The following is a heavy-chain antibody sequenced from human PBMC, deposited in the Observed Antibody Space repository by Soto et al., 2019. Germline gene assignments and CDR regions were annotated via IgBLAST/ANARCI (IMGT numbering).Heavy chain of an antibody. J-gene: IGHJ4*02. CDR2: VYYSGST. CDR1: CGSVSSSSYY. Sequence: SETLSLTCTVSCGSVSSSSYYWGWVRQPPGKGLEWIGSVYYSGSTNYNPSLKSRVTISVDKSKNQFSLKLSSVTAADTAVYYCARWRFTAGDFDYWGQGTLVTVSS. CDR3: ARWRFTAGDFDY. D-gene: IGHD6-19*01. V-gene: IGHV4-39*07.